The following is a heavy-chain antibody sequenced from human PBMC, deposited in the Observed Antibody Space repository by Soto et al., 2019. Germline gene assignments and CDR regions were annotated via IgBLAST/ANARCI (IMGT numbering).Heavy chain of an antibody. J-gene: IGHJ4*02. D-gene: IGHD1-7*01. CDR1: GSSISSGDYY. CDR2: IYYSGST. V-gene: IGHV4-61*08. Sequence: SETLSLTCTVSGSSISSGDYYWSWIRQPTGKGLEWIGYIYYSGSTNYNPSLKSRVTISVDTSKNQFSLKLSSVTAADTAVYYCARRYGTTFDYWGQGTLVTVSS. CDR3: ARRYGTTFDY.